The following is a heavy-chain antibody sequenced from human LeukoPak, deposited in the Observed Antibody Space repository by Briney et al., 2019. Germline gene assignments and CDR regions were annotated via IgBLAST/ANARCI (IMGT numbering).Heavy chain of an antibody. CDR3: ASLSFGGVPDY. D-gene: IGHD3-16*01. Sequence: SETLSLTCTVSGGSISSSSYYWGWIRQPPGKGLEWIGSIYYSGSTYYNPSLKRRVTISVDTSKNQFSLKLSSVTAADTAVYYCASLSFGGVPDYWGQGTLVTVSS. V-gene: IGHV4-39*01. CDR1: GGSISSSSYY. CDR2: IYYSGST. J-gene: IGHJ4*02.